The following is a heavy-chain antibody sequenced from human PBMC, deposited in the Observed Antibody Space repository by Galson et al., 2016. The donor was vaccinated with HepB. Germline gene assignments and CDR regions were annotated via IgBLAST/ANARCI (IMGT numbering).Heavy chain of an antibody. CDR1: GFSLTTSGLS. Sequence: PALVKPPQTLTLTCTFSGFSLTTSGLSVHWIRQPPGKALEWLALVDWEDDKFFSTSLRTRLAISKDTSKNQVVLTMTNLDPDDTATYYCARVSLPGDPRNYFFDYWGQGILVTVSS. J-gene: IGHJ4*02. V-gene: IGHV2-70*01. CDR3: ARVSLPGDPRNYFFDY. CDR2: VDWEDDK. D-gene: IGHD2-21*02.